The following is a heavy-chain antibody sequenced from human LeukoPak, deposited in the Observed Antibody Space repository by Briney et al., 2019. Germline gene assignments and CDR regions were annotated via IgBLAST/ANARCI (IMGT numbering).Heavy chain of an antibody. CDR2: ISAYNGKT. CDR1: GYTFTSTY. CDR3: ARGGTYYPSIDY. Sequence: GASVKVSCKTSGYTFTSTYINWVRQAPGQGLEWMGWISAYNGKTNYAQKFQGRVTMTTDSSTSTASMDLTSLRPDDTAVYYCARGGTYYPSIDYRGQGTLVTVSS. J-gene: IGHJ4*02. D-gene: IGHD1-26*01. V-gene: IGHV1-18*01.